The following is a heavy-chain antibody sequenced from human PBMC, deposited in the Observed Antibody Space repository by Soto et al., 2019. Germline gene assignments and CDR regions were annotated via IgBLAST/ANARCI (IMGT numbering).Heavy chain of an antibody. CDR1: GYTFTSYG. Sequence: GASVKVSCKASGYTFTSYGISWVRQAPGQGLEWMGWISAYNGNTNYAQKLQGRVTMTIDTSTSTAYMELRSLRSDDTAVYYCARIGYYYDSSGYYYVDWFDPWGQGTLVTVSS. V-gene: IGHV1-18*04. D-gene: IGHD3-22*01. CDR3: ARIGYYYDSSGYYYVDWFDP. CDR2: ISAYNGNT. J-gene: IGHJ5*02.